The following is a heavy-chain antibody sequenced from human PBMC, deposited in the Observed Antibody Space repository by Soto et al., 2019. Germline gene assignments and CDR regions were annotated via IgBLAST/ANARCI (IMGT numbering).Heavy chain of an antibody. CDR2: SGADTNKR. Sequence: QVQLVQSGAEVRKPGSSVKVSCKTAGYSFITYGVSWVRQAPVQGLAWLGWSGADTNKREYSQKFQGRVTMTTDTSTSTAYMELRSLVSDDTAMYYCARDTLDIDYCEDQFDYWGQGTLVTVSS. CDR1: GYSFITYG. D-gene: IGHD4-17*01. V-gene: IGHV1-18*01. CDR3: ARDTLDIDYCEDQFDY. J-gene: IGHJ4*02.